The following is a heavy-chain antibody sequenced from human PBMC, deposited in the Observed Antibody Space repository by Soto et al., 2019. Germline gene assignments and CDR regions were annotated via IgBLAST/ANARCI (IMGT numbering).Heavy chain of an antibody. CDR3: ARAPQYSNSWYDF. V-gene: IGHV3-30-3*01. CDR1: VFTFSSYA. D-gene: IGHD6-13*01. Sequence: GGSLRLSCAASVFTFSSYALHWVRQAAGKGLDWVAVISYDESNKYYADSERGRFTISRDNYKNTLYLQMNSLRAEDTAENYCARAPQYSNSWYDFWGQGTLVTVSS. CDR2: ISYDESNK. J-gene: IGHJ5*01.